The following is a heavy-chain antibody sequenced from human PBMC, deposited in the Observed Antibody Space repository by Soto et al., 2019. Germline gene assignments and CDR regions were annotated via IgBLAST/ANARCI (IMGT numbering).Heavy chain of an antibody. CDR2: ITPIYPTT. D-gene: IGHD5-18*01. V-gene: IGHV1-69*15. CDR1: GGTFYTYT. Sequence: QVQLVQSGAEVRKPGSSVQVSCKASGGTFYTYTFSWVRQAPGQGLEWMGSITPIYPTTNYAEKFQGRLTVTADGSTSTAYMELSSLTSDDTAVYYCARIPRYSFPTSDDLDSWGQGTLFTVSS. CDR3: ARIPRYSFPTSDDLDS. J-gene: IGHJ4*02.